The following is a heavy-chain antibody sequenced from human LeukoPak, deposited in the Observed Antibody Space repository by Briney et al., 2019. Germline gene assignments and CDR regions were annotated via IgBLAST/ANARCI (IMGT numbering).Heavy chain of an antibody. Sequence: GRSLRLSCAASGFTFRSYAMHWVRQAPGKGLEWVAVISYDGSNKYYADSVKGRFTISRDNSKNTLYLQMNSLRAEDTAVYYCARAEDSSSSGDYWGQGTLVTVSS. CDR3: ARAEDSSSSGDY. CDR2: ISYDGSNK. V-gene: IGHV3-30*01. CDR1: GFTFRSYA. J-gene: IGHJ4*02. D-gene: IGHD6-6*01.